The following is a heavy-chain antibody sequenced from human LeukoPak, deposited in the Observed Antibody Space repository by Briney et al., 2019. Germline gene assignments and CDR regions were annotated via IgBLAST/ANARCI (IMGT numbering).Heavy chain of an antibody. CDR2: ISGSGGST. J-gene: IGHJ4*02. CDR1: GFTFSSYA. CDR3: ARRERVWYSVDY. D-gene: IGHD1-26*01. V-gene: IGHV3-23*01. Sequence: GGSLRLSCAASGFTFSSYAMSWVRQAPGKGLEWVSAISGSGGSTYYADSVKGRFTISRDNSKNTLYLQMNSLRAEDTAVYYCARRERVWYSVDYWGQGTLVTVSS.